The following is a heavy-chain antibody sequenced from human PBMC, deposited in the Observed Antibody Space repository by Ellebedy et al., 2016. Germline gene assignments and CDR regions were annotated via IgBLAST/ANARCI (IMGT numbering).Heavy chain of an antibody. D-gene: IGHD4-17*01. J-gene: IGHJ4*02. CDR2: IKQDESER. CDR3: ARDSNGDYNH. CDR1: GFTFSSYW. Sequence: GGSLRPSXSPSGFTFSSYWMAWVRPAPGKGLEWVASIKQDESERYYVDFVKGRFTISRDNAKNSLYLKMNSLRVEDTAVYYCARDSNGDYNHWGQGTLVTVSS. V-gene: IGHV3-7*01.